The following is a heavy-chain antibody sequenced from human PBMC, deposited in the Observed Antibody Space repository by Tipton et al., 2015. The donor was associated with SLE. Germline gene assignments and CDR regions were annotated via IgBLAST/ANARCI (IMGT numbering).Heavy chain of an antibody. CDR2: INPNSGGT. J-gene: IGHJ3*02. CDR1: GTTLTGNN. V-gene: IGHV1-2*02. CDR3: ARSRSMGAFDI. D-gene: IGHD2-8*01. Sequence: QSGAEVKKPGASVKVSCKASGTTLTGNNMHWVRQAPGQGIEWMGWINPNSGGTNYAQKFQGRVTMTRDTSISTAYMELSRLRSDDTAVYYCARSRSMGAFDIWGQGTMVTVSS.